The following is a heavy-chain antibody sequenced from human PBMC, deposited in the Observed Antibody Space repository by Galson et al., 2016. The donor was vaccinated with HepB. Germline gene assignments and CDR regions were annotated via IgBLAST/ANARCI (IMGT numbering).Heavy chain of an antibody. CDR3: ARDYDYIWESHLSWFDP. CDR2: ISAYNGNT. D-gene: IGHD3-16*02. V-gene: IGHV1-18*01. Sequence: YTFSSSGISWVRQAPGQGLEWMGWISAYNGNTNYAQKLQGRVTMTTDTSTSTAYMELRSLRSDDTAVYYCARDYDYIWESHLSWFDPWGQGTLVTVSS. J-gene: IGHJ5*02. CDR1: YTFSSSG.